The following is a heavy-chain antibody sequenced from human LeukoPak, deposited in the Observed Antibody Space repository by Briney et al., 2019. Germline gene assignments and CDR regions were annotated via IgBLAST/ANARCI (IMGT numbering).Heavy chain of an antibody. CDR2: IYYSGST. J-gene: IGHJ6*02. D-gene: IGHD3-22*01. Sequence: SETLSLTCTVSGGSISSGDYYWSWIRQPPGKGLEWIGYIYYSGSTYYNPSLKSRVTTSVDTSKNQFSLKLSSVTAADTAVYYCARDFYYDSSGYYGYYYYGMDVWGQGTTVTVSS. CDR1: GGSISSGDYY. V-gene: IGHV4-30-4*01. CDR3: ARDFYYDSSGYYGYYYYGMDV.